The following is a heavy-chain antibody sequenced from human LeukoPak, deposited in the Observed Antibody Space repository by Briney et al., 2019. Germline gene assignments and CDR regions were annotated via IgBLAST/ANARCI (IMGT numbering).Heavy chain of an antibody. CDR3: ARDLRITQAVAFDI. D-gene: IGHD3-10*01. Sequence: GASLQISCKGSGYSFTSYWIGWVRQMPGKGLEWMGIIYPGDSDTRYSPSFQGQVTISADKSISTAYLQWSSLKASDTGMYYCARDLRITQAVAFDIWGQGTMVTVSS. CDR1: GYSFTSYW. V-gene: IGHV5-51*01. J-gene: IGHJ3*02. CDR2: IYPGDSDT.